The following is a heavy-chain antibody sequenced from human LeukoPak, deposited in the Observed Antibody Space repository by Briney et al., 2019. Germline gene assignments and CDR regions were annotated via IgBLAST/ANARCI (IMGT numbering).Heavy chain of an antibody. CDR3: ARGTRYYYDSSDQYNWFDP. CDR2: INPNSGGT. V-gene: IGHV1-2*04. Sequence: GASVKVSCKASGYTFTGYYMHWVRQAPGQGLEWMGWINPNSGGTNYAQKFQGWVTMTRDTSISTAYMELSRLRSDDTAVYYCARGTRYYYDSSDQYNWFDPRGQGTLVTVSS. D-gene: IGHD3-22*01. J-gene: IGHJ5*02. CDR1: GYTFTGYY.